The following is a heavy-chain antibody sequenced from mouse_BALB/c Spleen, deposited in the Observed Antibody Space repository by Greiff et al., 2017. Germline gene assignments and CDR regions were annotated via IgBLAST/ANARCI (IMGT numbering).Heavy chain of an antibody. D-gene: IGHD2-4*01. V-gene: IGHV14-1*02. CDR3: ARTPLYYDYDED. CDR2: IDPENGNT. CDR1: GFNIKDYY. J-gene: IGHJ3*01. Sequence: EVQLQQSGAELVRPGALVKLSCKASGFNIKDYYMHWVKQRPEQGLEWIGWIDPENGNTIYDPKFQGKASITADTSSNTAYLQLSSLTSEDTAVYYCARTPLYYDYDEDWGQGTLVTVSA.